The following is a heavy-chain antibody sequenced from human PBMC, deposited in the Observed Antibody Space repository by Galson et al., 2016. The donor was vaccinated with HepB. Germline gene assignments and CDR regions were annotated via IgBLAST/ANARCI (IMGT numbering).Heavy chain of an antibody. CDR2: IFPGDSDT. V-gene: IGHV5-51*01. CDR3: ARHLPGRYTSAPPFGP. CDR1: GFNFTTYW. J-gene: IGHJ5*02. Sequence: QSGAEVKKPGESLQISCKGSGFNFTTYWIGWVRQMPGKGLEWMGIIFPGDSDTRYNPSFEGRVTISADTSTSTAYLQWGSLKTSDTAIYFCARHLPGRYTSAPPFGPWGQGTLVTVSS. D-gene: IGHD2-2*02.